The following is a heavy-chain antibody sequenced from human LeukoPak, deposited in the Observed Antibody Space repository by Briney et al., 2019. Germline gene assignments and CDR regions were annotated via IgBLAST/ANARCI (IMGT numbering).Heavy chain of an antibody. J-gene: IGHJ1*01. CDR3: ARDPRPDFDYGDSEYFQH. CDR2: IIPIFGTA. V-gene: IGHV1-69*13. CDR1: GGTFSSYA. D-gene: IGHD4-17*01. Sequence: SVNVSCKASGGTFSSYAISWVRQAPGQGLEWMGGIIPIFGTANYAQKFQGRVTITADESTSTAYMELSSLRSEDTAVYYCARDPRPDFDYGDSEYFQHWGQGTLVTVSS.